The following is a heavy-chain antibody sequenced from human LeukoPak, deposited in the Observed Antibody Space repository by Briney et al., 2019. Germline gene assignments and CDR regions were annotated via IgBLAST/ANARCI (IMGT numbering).Heavy chain of an antibody. CDR2: IYYSGST. D-gene: IGHD6-6*01. Sequence: SETLSLTCTVSGGSISTYYWSWIRQSPGKGLEWIGYIYYSGSTNYNPSLKSRVTISIDTSKNQFSLKLSSVTAADTAVYYCARSKAARRQAPLDYWGQGTLVTVSS. V-gene: IGHV4-59*12. CDR3: ARSKAARRQAPLDY. CDR1: GGSISTYY. J-gene: IGHJ4*02.